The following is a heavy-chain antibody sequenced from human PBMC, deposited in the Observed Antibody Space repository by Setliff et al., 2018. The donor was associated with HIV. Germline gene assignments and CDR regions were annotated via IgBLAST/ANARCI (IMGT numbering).Heavy chain of an antibody. Sequence: SETLSLTCTVSGDSTSSSSSYWGWIRQPPGKGLEWIGSIYYSGSTYYNPSLESRVTMSVDTSKNQFSLRLSSVTAADTAVYYCARLVSSSWSYYFDSWGQGTLVTVSS. CDR2: IYYSGST. D-gene: IGHD6-13*01. CDR1: GDSTSSSSSY. J-gene: IGHJ4*02. V-gene: IGHV4-39*01. CDR3: ARLVSSSWSYYFDS.